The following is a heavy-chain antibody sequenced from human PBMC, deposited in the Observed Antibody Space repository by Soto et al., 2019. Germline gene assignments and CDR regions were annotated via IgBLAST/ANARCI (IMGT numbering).Heavy chain of an antibody. V-gene: IGHV1-18*01. Sequence: ASVKVSCKASGYTFTSYGISWVRQAPGQGLEWMGWISAYNGNTNYAQKLQGRVTMTTDTSTSTAYMELRSLRSDDTAVYYCARTYYYDSSGYYYTIDYWGQGTLVTSPQ. CDR1: GYTFTSYG. CDR2: ISAYNGNT. J-gene: IGHJ4*02. CDR3: ARTYYYDSSGYYYTIDY. D-gene: IGHD3-22*01.